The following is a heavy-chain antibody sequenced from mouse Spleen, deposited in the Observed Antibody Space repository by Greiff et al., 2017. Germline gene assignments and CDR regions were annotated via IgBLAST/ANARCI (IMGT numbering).Heavy chain of an antibody. Sequence: VQLQQSGAELVRPGASVKLSCTASGFTFNAYYMHWVQQRPEQGLEWIGRIDPEDGDTEYDHKFQGKATMTADTSSTTAFLQLSSLTSEDTAVYYGTNSLLLGGGVAYGGQGTLVTVSA. CDR2: IDPEDGDT. CDR1: GFTFNAYY. V-gene: IGHV14-1*01. D-gene: IGHD1-1*01. J-gene: IGHJ3*01. CDR3: TNSLLLGGGVAY.